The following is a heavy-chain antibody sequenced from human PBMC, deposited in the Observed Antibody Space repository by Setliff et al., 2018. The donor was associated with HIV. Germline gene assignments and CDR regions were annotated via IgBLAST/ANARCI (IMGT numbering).Heavy chain of an antibody. CDR2: INHSGRT. CDR3: ARGLMSYNFWGGRNDYHYVDV. J-gene: IGHJ6*03. Sequence: SETLSLTCEVYGGSFSDYYYTWIRQSPGKGLEWIGEINHSGRTKYNPSLKSRVTISVDTSKNQLSLKLNSVTAADTAVYYCARGLMSYNFWGGRNDYHYVDVWGKGTTVTVSS. CDR1: GGSFSDYY. D-gene: IGHD3-3*01. V-gene: IGHV4-34*01.